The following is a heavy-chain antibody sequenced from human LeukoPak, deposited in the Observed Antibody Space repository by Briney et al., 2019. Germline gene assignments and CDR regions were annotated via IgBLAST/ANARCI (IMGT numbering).Heavy chain of an antibody. CDR1: GFTFSSYA. CDR2: ISGSGGNT. V-gene: IGHV3-23*01. D-gene: IGHD2-15*01. Sequence: PGGSLRLSCAASGFTFSSYAMSWVGQAPGKGGEGVSAISGSGGNTYYPDSVKGRFTISRDNSKNTLSLQMDSLRAEDTALYYCAKLGRWSSYYFEYWGQGTLATVSS. CDR3: AKLGRWSSYYFEY. J-gene: IGHJ4*02.